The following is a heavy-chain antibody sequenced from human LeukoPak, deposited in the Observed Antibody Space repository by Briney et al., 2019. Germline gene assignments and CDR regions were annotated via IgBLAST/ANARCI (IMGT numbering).Heavy chain of an antibody. D-gene: IGHD2-8*01. J-gene: IGHJ6*03. CDR1: GFTFSDYY. CDR3: ARDNSGVYAIPGGRYYYYMDV. V-gene: IGHV3-11*04. CDR2: ISSSGSTI. Sequence: GGSLRLSCAASGFTFSDYYMSWIRQAPGKGLEWVSYISSSGSTIYYADSVKGRFTISRDNAKNSLYLQMNSLRAEDTAVYYCARDNSGVYAIPGGRYYYYMDVWGKGTTVTVSS.